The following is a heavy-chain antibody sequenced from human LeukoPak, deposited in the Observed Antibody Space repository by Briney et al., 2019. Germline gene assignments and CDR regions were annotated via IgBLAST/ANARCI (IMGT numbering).Heavy chain of an antibody. CDR3: ARGQEDWDLLQRAVNFDY. CDR1: GGSFSGYY. J-gene: IGHJ4*02. D-gene: IGHD1-26*01. CDR2: INHSEST. Sequence: SETLSLTCAVYGGSFSGYYWTWIRRPPGKGLEWLGEINHSESTNYNPSLKSRVTISVDTSKNQFSLKLSSVTAADTAVYYCARGQEDWDLLQRAVNFDYWGQGTLVTVSS. V-gene: IGHV4-34*01.